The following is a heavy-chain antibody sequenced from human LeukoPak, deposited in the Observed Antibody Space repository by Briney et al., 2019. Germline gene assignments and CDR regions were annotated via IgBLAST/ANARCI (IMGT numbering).Heavy chain of an antibody. CDR1: GFTFSSYW. J-gene: IGHJ4*02. CDR2: IKQDGSEK. Sequence: GGSLRLSCAASGFTFSSYWMSWVRQAPGKGLEWVANIKQDGSEKYYVDSVKGRFTISRDNAKNSLYLQMNSLRAEDTAVSYCARVSGDYLLNYFDFWGQGTPVTVSS. V-gene: IGHV3-7*01. CDR3: ARVSGDYLLNYFDF. D-gene: IGHD4-17*01.